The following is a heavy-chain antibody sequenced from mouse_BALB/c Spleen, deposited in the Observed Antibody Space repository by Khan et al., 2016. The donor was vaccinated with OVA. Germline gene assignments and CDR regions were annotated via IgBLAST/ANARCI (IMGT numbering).Heavy chain of an antibody. J-gene: IGHJ3*01. V-gene: IGHV5-6*01. Sequence: EVELVESGGDLVKPGGSLKLSCAASGFTFSTYGMSWVRQTPDKRLEWVATINTGGSYTYYPDSVKGRFPISRDNAKNTLYLQMNNLKSEDTAMFYCARLAYYHDSEGFAYWGQGTLVTVAA. D-gene: IGHD1-1*01. CDR1: GFTFSTYG. CDR3: ARLAYYHDSEGFAY. CDR2: INTGGSYT.